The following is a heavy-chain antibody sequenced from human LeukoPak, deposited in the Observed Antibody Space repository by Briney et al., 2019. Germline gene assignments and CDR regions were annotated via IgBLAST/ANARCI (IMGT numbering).Heavy chain of an antibody. D-gene: IGHD2-15*01. Sequence: GGSLRLSCAASGFTFSSYGMHWVRQAPGKGLEWVAVIWYDGSNKFYADSVKGRFTISRDNSKNTLYLEMKSLRAEDTAVYYCTKATLSSGGRLDYWGQGTLVTVSS. V-gene: IGHV3-33*03. CDR1: GFTFSSYG. J-gene: IGHJ4*02. CDR2: IWYDGSNK. CDR3: TKATLSSGGRLDY.